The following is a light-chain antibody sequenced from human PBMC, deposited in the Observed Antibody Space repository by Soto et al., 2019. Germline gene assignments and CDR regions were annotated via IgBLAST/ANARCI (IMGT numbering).Light chain of an antibody. CDR3: QQYGSSPPVT. V-gene: IGKV3-20*01. J-gene: IGKJ1*01. CDR2: GAS. CDR1: QSVRTSS. Sequence: EIVLTQSPGTLSLTQGERATLSCRASQSVRTSSLAWYQQKPGQAPRLLIYGASTRATGIPVRFSGSGSGTDFTLTISRLEPEDFAVYYCQQYGSSPPVTFGQGTKVDI.